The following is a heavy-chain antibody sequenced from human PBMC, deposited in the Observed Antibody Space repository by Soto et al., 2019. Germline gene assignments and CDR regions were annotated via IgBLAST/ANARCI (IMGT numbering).Heavy chain of an antibody. J-gene: IGHJ4*02. CDR2: IYYSGST. CDR3: ARVVPALGFDY. CDR1: GGSISSSSYY. D-gene: IGHD2-2*01. Sequence: SETLSLTCTVSGGSISSSSYYWGWIRQPPGKGLEWIGSIYYSGSTYYNPSLKSRVTISVDTSKNQFSLKLSSVTAEDTAVYYCARVVPALGFDYWGQGTLVTV. V-gene: IGHV4-39*01.